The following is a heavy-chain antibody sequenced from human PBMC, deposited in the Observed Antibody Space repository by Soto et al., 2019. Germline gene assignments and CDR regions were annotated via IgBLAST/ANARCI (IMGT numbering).Heavy chain of an antibody. CDR2: IYHRGNT. D-gene: IGHD1-7*01. CDR3: ARESGENWTYEAH. CDR1: GDSVISGSW. Sequence: QVQLQESGPGLVKASDTLSLNCAVSGDSVISGSWLGWIRQPPGKGLEWIGYIYHRGNTFYNPSLQSRVTMSVDTSKDQFSLNLSSVTAADTALYYCARESGENWTYEAHWGQGTLVTVSS. J-gene: IGHJ1*01. V-gene: IGHV4-28*03.